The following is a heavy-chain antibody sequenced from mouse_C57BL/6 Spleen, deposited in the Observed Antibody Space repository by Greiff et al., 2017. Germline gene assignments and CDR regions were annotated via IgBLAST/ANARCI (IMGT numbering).Heavy chain of an antibody. Sequence: EVNLVESGEGLVKPGGSLKLSCAASGFTFSSYAMSWVRQTPEKRLEWVAYISSGGDYIYYADTVKGRFTISRDNARNTLYLQMSSLKSEDTAMYYCTRASRYGNYGDAMDYWGQGTSVTVSS. J-gene: IGHJ4*01. D-gene: IGHD2-10*02. V-gene: IGHV5-9-1*02. CDR2: ISSGGDYI. CDR1: GFTFSSYA. CDR3: TRASRYGNYGDAMDY.